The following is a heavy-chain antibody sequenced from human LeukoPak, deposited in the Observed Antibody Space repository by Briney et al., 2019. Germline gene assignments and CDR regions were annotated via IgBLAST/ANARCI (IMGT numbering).Heavy chain of an antibody. D-gene: IGHD6-6*01. CDR1: GYSISSGYY. V-gene: IGHV4-38-2*02. CDR3: ASLAARRRTPTYNWFDP. CDR2: INHSGST. Sequence: SETLSLTCTVSGYSISSGYYWGWIRQPPGKGLEWIGEINHSGSTNYNPSLKSRVTISVDTSKNQFSLKLSSVTAADTAVYYCASLAARRRTPTYNWFDPWGQGTLVTVSS. J-gene: IGHJ5*02.